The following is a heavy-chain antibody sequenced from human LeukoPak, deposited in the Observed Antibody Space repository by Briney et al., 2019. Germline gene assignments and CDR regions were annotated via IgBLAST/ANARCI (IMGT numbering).Heavy chain of an antibody. CDR2: IYYSGST. J-gene: IGHJ4*02. CDR1: GGSISDYY. D-gene: IGHD3-9*01. CDR3: ARSKDILTGYCFDY. V-gene: IGHV4-59*01. Sequence: SETLSLTCTVSGGSISDYYWSWIRQPPGKGLEWIGYIYYSGSTSYNPSLRSQVTISVDTSKNQFSLKLNSVTAADTAVYYCARSKDILTGYCFDYWGLGTLVTVSS.